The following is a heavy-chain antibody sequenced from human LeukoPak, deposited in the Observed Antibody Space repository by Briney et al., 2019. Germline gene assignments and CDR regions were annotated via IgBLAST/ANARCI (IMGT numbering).Heavy chain of an antibody. CDR1: GYTFTSYG. V-gene: IGHV7-4-1*02. D-gene: IGHD3-10*01. Sequence: GASVKVSCKASGYTFTSYGISWVRQAPGQGLEWMGWINTNTRKPTYAQGFTGRFVFSLDTSVSTAYLQINSLKAEDTAVYYCARNNADGEGRFGDWGQGTLVTVSS. CDR3: ARNNADGEGRFGD. CDR2: INTNTRKP. J-gene: IGHJ4*02.